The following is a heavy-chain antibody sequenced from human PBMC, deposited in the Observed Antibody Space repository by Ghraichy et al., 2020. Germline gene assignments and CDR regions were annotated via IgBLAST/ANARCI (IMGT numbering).Heavy chain of an antibody. V-gene: IGHV1-69*13. Sequence: SVKVSCKASGGTFSSYAISWVRQAPGQGLEWMGGIIPIFGTANYAQKFQGRVTITADESTSTAYMELSSLRSEDTAVYYCARDGGGLTGYLPLINWFDPWGQGTLVTVSS. D-gene: IGHD3-9*01. CDR2: IIPIFGTA. CDR3: ARDGGGLTGYLPLINWFDP. CDR1: GGTFSSYA. J-gene: IGHJ5*02.